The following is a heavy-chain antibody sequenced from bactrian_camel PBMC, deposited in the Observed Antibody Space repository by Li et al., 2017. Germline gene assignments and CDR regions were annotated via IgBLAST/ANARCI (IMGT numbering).Heavy chain of an antibody. J-gene: IGHJ4*01. CDR1: GFTSASCG. Sequence: QLVESGGGSVQAGGSLQLSCTFPGFTSASCGMDWYRQAAGKQREWVAAFGPDGDATYAESVKGRFTISKDNSKNTAYLQMNSLKPEDTAMYYCAADPPSSCGSWTLMGQGTQVTVS. V-gene: IGHV3S55*01. CDR2: FGPDGDA. D-gene: IGHD6*01.